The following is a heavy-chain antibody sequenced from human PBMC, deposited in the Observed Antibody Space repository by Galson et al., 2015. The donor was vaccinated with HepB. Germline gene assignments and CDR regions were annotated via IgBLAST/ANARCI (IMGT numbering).Heavy chain of an antibody. J-gene: IGHJ4*02. Sequence: SVKVSCKASGYTFTSYAMHWVRQAPGQSLEWMGWINAGNGNTQYSQRFQGRVIIARDTSASTAYMELSSLRSEDTAVYYCARDQNDMSTAYFYFDYWGQGTLVTVSS. CDR3: ARDQNDMSTAYFYFDY. D-gene: IGHD3-9*01. CDR2: INAGNGNT. V-gene: IGHV1-3*01. CDR1: GYTFTSYA.